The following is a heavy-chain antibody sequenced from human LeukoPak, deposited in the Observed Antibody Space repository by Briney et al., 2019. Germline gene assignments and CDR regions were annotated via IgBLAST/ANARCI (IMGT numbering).Heavy chain of an antibody. CDR3: ATNGAGELI. CDR2: IRYDGSNK. V-gene: IGHV3-30*02. J-gene: IGHJ3*02. Sequence: GGSLRLSCAASGFTFSSYGMHWVRQAPGKGLEWGAFIRYDGSNKYYADPGKGRFTISRDNSKNTLYLQMNSLRAEDTAVYYCATNGAGELIWGQGTMVTVSS. CDR1: GFTFSSYG. D-gene: IGHD1-26*01.